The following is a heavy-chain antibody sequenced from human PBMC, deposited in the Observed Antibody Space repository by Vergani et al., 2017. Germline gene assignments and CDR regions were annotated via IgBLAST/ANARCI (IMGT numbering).Heavy chain of an antibody. CDR1: GYTFTSYA. V-gene: IGHV1-3*04. CDR3: AIEWAIYSMDV. D-gene: IGHD1-26*01. CDR2: INTGNGNT. Sequence: QVQLVQSGAEVKKPGASVKVSCKASGYTFTSYAMHWVRQAPGQRLEWMGWINTGNGNTKYSQKLQGRVTITRDTSASTAYMELSSLRSEDTAVYYCAIEWAIYSMDVWGQGTTVTVSS. J-gene: IGHJ6*02.